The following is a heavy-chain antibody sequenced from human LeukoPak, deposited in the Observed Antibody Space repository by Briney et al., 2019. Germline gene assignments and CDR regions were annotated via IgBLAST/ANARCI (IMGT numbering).Heavy chain of an antibody. Sequence: ASVKVSCKASGYTFTGYYMHWVRQAPGQGLEWMGWMNPNSGNTGYAQKSQGRVTMTRNTSISTAYMELSSLRSEDTAVYYCARGGGSYYEEGEYNWFDPWGQGTLVTVSS. D-gene: IGHD1-26*01. CDR2: MNPNSGNT. J-gene: IGHJ5*02. CDR1: GYTFTGYY. V-gene: IGHV1-8*02. CDR3: ARGGGSYYEEGEYNWFDP.